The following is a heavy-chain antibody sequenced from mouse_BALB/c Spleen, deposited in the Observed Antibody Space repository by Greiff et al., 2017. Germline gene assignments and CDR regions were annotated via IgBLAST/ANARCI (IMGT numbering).Heavy chain of an antibody. V-gene: IGHV5-6-5*01. CDR3: ARGDYGYGFAY. CDR1: GFTFSSYA. Sequence: EVMLVESGGGLVKPGGSLKLSCAASGFTFSSYAMSWVRQTPEKRLEWVASISSGGSTYYPDSVKGRFTISRDNAMNILYLQMSSLRSEDTAMYYCARGDYGYGFAYWGQGTLVTVSA. CDR2: ISSGGST. J-gene: IGHJ3*01. D-gene: IGHD1-2*01.